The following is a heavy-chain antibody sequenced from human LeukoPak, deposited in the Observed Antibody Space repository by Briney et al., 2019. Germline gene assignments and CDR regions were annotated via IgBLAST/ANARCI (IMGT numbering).Heavy chain of an antibody. CDR3: AKGGPIVGATSYYFDY. V-gene: IGHV3-9*01. CDR1: GFTFDDYA. J-gene: IGHJ4*02. CDR2: ISWNSGSI. Sequence: GRSLRLSCAASGFTFDDYAMHWVRQAPGKGLEWVSGISWNSGSIGHADSVKGRFTISRDNAKNSLYLQMNSLRAEDTALYYCAKGGPIVGATSYYFDYWGQGTLVTVSS. D-gene: IGHD1-26*01.